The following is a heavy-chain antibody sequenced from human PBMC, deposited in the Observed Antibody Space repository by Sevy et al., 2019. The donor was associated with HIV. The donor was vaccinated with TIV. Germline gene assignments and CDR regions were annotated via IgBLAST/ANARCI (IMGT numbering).Heavy chain of an antibody. CDR1: GYTFTSYG. D-gene: IGHD3-22*01. J-gene: IGHJ4*02. V-gene: IGHV1-18*01. CDR2: ISAYNGNI. CDR3: ARRGAYYDSSGLDY. Sequence: ASVKVSCKASGYTFTSYGISWVRQAPGQGLEWMGWISAYNGNINYAQKLQGRVTMTTDTSTSTAYMELRSLRSDDTAVYYCARRGAYYDSSGLDYWGQGTLVTVSS.